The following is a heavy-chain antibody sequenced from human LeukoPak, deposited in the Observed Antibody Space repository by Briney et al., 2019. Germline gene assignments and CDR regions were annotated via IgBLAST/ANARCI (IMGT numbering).Heavy chain of an antibody. V-gene: IGHV3-9*01. CDR1: GFRFYDV. Sequence: GRSLRLSCAASGFRFYDVMHWVRQAPGKGLEWVSGVSWNSGSIGYADSVKGRFTISRDNAKNSLYLQMNGLRAEDTALYYCAKENPSHGSGTRGGIYIRGQGTKVNGPS. CDR3: AKENPSHGSGTRGGIYI. CDR2: VSWNSGSI. D-gene: IGHD3-10*01. J-gene: IGHJ3*02.